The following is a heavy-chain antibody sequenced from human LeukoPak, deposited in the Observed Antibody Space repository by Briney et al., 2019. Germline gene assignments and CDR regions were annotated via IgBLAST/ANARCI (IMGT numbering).Heavy chain of an antibody. CDR1: GFTFSSYG. CDR2: ISNDGSKK. CDR3: ARTYCIGSSCPGVFEY. Sequence: HPGRSLRLSCAASGFTFSSYGMHWVRQAPGKGLEWVAVISNDGSKKYSADSVKGRFTISRDNSKNTLYLQMNSLRAEDTAVYYCARTYCIGSSCPGVFEYWGQGTLVTVSS. V-gene: IGHV3-30*03. D-gene: IGHD2-15*01. J-gene: IGHJ4*02.